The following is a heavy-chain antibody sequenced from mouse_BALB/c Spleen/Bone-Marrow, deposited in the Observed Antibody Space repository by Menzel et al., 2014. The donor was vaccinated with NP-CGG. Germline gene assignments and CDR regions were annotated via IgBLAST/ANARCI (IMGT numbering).Heavy chain of an antibody. J-gene: IGHJ2*01. CDR3: TRRPLQANSYFDC. V-gene: IGHV5-6*02. Sequence: EVKVEESGGDLVKPGGSLKLSCVASGFTFSSYGMSWVRQTPDKRLEWVATISSGGSSTYYPASVKGRFTISRDNAKSTLYLQMSSLNSEDTAMYYCTRRPLQANSYFDCWGQGTTPTVSS. D-gene: IGHD3-2*02. CDR1: GFTFSSYG. CDR2: ISSGGSST.